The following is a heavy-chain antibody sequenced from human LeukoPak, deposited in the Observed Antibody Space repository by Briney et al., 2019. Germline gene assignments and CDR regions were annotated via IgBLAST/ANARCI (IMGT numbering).Heavy chain of an antibody. Sequence: AGGSLRLSCAASGFTFSNAWMSWVRQAPGKGLEWVGRIKSKTDGGTTDYAAPVKGRFTISRDDSKNTLYLRMNSLKTEDTAVYYCTTDLFTETTWSNFDYWGQGTLVTVSS. CDR2: IKSKTDGGTT. V-gene: IGHV3-15*01. D-gene: IGHD4-17*01. CDR1: GFTFSNAW. J-gene: IGHJ4*02. CDR3: TTDLFTETTWSNFDY.